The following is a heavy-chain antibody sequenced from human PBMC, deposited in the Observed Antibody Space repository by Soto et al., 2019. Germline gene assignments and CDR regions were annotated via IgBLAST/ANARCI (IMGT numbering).Heavy chain of an antibody. J-gene: IGHJ5*01. Sequence: QVQLQESGPGLVKPSQTLSLTCSVSGDYIHVGGYYWTWIRQRPGKGLEWMGYIYYTGKTYYNPSLESRLTMSVDRSKNQFSLRLTSVTAADTAVYFCGRDLTSNANCIDSWGQGTLVTVSS. CDR2: IYYTGKT. CDR1: GDYIHVGGYY. CDR3: GRDLTSNANCIDS. V-gene: IGHV4-30-4*01. D-gene: IGHD2-2*01.